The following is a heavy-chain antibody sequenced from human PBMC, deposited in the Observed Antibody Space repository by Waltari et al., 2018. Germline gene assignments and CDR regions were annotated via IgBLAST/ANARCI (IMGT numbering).Heavy chain of an antibody. CDR1: GDTITSYA. CDR3: ARGNYGDYRAHAFDI. Sequence: SGAEVKKPGSSVTVSCKASGDTITSYAINWVRQAPGQGLEWMGGIIPIFGTANYAQKFQGRVTIIADKSTSTVYMEVSSLRSDDTAVYYCARGNYGDYRAHAFDIWGQGTMVSVSS. J-gene: IGHJ3*02. V-gene: IGHV1-69*06. D-gene: IGHD4-17*01. CDR2: IIPIFGTA.